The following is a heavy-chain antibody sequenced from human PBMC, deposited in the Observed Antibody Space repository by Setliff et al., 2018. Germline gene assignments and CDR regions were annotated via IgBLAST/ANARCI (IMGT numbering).Heavy chain of an antibody. D-gene: IGHD6-6*01. V-gene: IGHV4-39*07. CDR3: ARGRNIAARLLDS. CDR1: GGSISDNGYF. CDR2: IYFGGNT. J-gene: IGHJ4*02. Sequence: PSETLSLTCTVPGGSISDNGYFWGWVRQPPGKGLEWIGNIYFGGNTYFNPSLKSRVTISIDTSKDQFSLKLISMTAADTAVYYCARGRNIAARLLDSWGQGTLVTVSS.